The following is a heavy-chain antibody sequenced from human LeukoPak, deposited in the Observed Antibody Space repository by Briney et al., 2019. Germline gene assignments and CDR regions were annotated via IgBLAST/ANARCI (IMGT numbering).Heavy chain of an antibody. CDR3: ALTRCNMVRGVKWFDY. J-gene: IGHJ4*02. CDR1: GGSISSSSYY. CDR2: IYYSGST. V-gene: IGHV4-39*01. Sequence: SETLSLTCTVPGGSISSSSYYWGWIRQPPGKGLEWIGSIYYSGSTYYNPSLKSRVTISVDTSKNQFSLKLSSVTAADSAVYYCALTRCNMVRGVKWFDYWGQGTLVTVSS. D-gene: IGHD3-10*01.